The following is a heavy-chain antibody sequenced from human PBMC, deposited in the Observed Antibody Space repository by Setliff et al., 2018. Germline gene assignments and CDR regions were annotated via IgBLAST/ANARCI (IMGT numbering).Heavy chain of an antibody. D-gene: IGHD1-20*01. CDR1: GDSITSGSVY. CDR2: IFPTGTT. J-gene: IGHJ5*02. Sequence: SETLSLTCTVSGDSITSGSVYWSWIRQPAGKGLEWIGRIFPTGTTNSNPDLKSRVTMSVDTSKKRFSLMLRSVTAADTAIYYCARYNSSAACFDLWGPGTLVTVSS. CDR3: ARYNSSAACFDL. V-gene: IGHV4-61*02.